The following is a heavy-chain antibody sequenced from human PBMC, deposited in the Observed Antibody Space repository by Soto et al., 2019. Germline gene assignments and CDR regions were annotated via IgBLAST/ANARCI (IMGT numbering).Heavy chain of an antibody. CDR1: GGSISSGGYY. CDR3: ARDNDYGGNSDAFDI. CDR2: IYYSGST. Sequence: QVQLQESGPGLVKPSQTLSLTCTVSGGSISSGGYYWSWIRQHPGKGLEWIGYIYYSGSTYYNPSLKSRVTISVDTSKTQFSLKLSSVTAADTAVYYCARDNDYGGNSDAFDIWGQGTMVTVSS. D-gene: IGHD4-17*01. J-gene: IGHJ3*02. V-gene: IGHV4-31*03.